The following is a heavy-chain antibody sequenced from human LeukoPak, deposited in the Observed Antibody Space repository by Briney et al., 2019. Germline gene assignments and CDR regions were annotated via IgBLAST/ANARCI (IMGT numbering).Heavy chain of an antibody. CDR2: IKQDGSEK. V-gene: IGHV3-7*01. J-gene: IGHJ4*02. Sequence: GGSLRLSCAASGFTFSTYWMSWVRQAPGKGLEWVANIKQDGSEKFYVDSVKGRFTISRDNAKNSLFLQMSSLRAEDTAVYYCAREPPWDPYYDIVTGSKDPVYFEYWGQGILVAVSS. D-gene: IGHD3-9*01. CDR1: GFTFSTYW. CDR3: AREPPWDPYYDIVTGSKDPVYFEY.